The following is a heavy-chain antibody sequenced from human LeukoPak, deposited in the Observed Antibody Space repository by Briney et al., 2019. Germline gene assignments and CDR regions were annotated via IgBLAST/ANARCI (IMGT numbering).Heavy chain of an antibody. CDR2: FDPEDGET. D-gene: IGHD5-24*01. V-gene: IGHV1-24*01. CDR1: GYTLTELS. CDR3: ARLATIRETEIFDY. J-gene: IGHJ4*02. Sequence: ASVKVSCKVSGYTLTELSMHWVRQAPGKGLEWMGGFDPEDGETIYAQKFQGRVTMTEDTSTDTAYMELSSLRAEDTAVYYCARLATIRETEIFDYWGQGTLVTVSS.